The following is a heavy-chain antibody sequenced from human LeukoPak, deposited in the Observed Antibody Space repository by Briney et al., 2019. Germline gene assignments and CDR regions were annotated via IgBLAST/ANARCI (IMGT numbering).Heavy chain of an antibody. J-gene: IGHJ3*02. CDR2: ISAYNGNT. CDR3: ARPYYDSSGYGDDAFDI. D-gene: IGHD3-22*01. V-gene: IGHV1-18*01. Sequence: ASVKVSCKASGYTFTSYGISWVRQAPGQGLEWMGWISAYNGNTNYAQKLQGRVTMTTDTSTSTAYMELRSLRSDDTAVYYCARPYYDSSGYGDDAFDIWGQGTMVTVSS. CDR1: GYTFTSYG.